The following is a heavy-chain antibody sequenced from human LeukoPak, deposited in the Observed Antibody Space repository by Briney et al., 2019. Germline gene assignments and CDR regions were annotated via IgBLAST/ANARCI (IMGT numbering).Heavy chain of an antibody. Sequence: ASVKISCKASGYTFTSYGISCVRQAPGQGLEWMGWSSAYNGDTNYAQKLQGRVTMTTDTSTSAAYMELRSLRSDDTAVYYCARDQNRVEMATIPSDYWGQGTLVTVSS. CDR2: SSAYNGDT. CDR3: ARDQNRVEMATIPSDY. V-gene: IGHV1-18*01. D-gene: IGHD5-24*01. CDR1: GYTFTSYG. J-gene: IGHJ4*02.